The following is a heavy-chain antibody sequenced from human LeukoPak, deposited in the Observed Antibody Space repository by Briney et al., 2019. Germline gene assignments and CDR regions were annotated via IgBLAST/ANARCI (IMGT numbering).Heavy chain of an antibody. Sequence: GASVKVPCKASGYTFTSYGISWVRQPPGQGLEWMGWISAYNGNTNYAPKLQGRVTMTTDTSTSTAYMELRSLRSDDTAVYYCARVSGELFGAFGVVIDGYYYYYMDVWGKGTTVTVSS. J-gene: IGHJ6*03. V-gene: IGHV1-18*01. CDR2: ISAYNGNT. D-gene: IGHD3-3*01. CDR1: GYTFTSYG. CDR3: ARVSGELFGAFGVVIDGYYYYYMDV.